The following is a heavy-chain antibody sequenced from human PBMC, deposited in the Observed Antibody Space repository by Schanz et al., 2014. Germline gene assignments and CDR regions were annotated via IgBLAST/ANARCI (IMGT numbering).Heavy chain of an antibody. D-gene: IGHD2-8*01. V-gene: IGHV3-21*01. CDR3: VRDRGFCANDICWLRYYMDV. Sequence: EVQLVESGGGLVKPGGSLRLSCTASRIIFGTYSMNWIRQTPKGLEWVSSINSRSNFIYYADSVKGRFTISRDNSKNTLYLQINNLRAEDTAVYYCVRDRGFCANDICWLRYYMDVWGNGTTVTVSS. CDR2: INSRSNFI. CDR1: RIIFGTYS. J-gene: IGHJ6*03.